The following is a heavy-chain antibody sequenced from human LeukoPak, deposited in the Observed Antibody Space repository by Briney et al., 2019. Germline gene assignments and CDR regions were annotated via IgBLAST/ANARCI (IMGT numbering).Heavy chain of an antibody. D-gene: IGHD3-10*01. CDR2: IYSGGST. CDR3: AAPLWFGELAPTGYYGMDD. J-gene: IGHJ6*02. V-gene: IGHV3-53*01. CDR1: GFTVSSNY. Sequence: PGGSLRLSCAASGFTVSSNYTSWVRQAPGKGLEWVSVIYSGGSTYYADSVKGRFTISRDNSKNTLYLQMNSLRAEDTAVYYCAAPLWFGELAPTGYYGMDDWGQGTTVTVSS.